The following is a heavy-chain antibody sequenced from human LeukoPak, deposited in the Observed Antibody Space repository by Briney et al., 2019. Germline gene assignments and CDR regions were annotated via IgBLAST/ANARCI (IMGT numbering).Heavy chain of an antibody. Sequence: GGSLRLSCAASGFTFSDYYMSWIRQAPGKGLEWVSYISSSATTIHYADSVKGRFTISRDNAKNSLYLQMNSLRAEDTAVYYCARGSYLHDAFDLWGQGTMVTVSS. D-gene: IGHD3-16*02. CDR2: ISSSATTI. J-gene: IGHJ3*01. CDR3: ARGSYLHDAFDL. V-gene: IGHV3-11*01. CDR1: GFTFSDYY.